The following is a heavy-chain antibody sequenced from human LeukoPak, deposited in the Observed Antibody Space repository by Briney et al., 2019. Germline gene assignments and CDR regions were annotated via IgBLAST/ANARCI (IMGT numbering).Heavy chain of an antibody. D-gene: IGHD4-17*01. CDR1: GFTFSSYS. J-gene: IGHJ5*02. CDR3: ARDLNGDYWDWFDP. CDR2: ISSSSSTI. Sequence: PGGSLRLSCAASGFTFSSYSMNWVRQAPGKGLEWVSYISSSSSTIYYADSVKGRFTISRDNAKNSLYLQMNSLRAEDTAVYYCARDLNGDYWDWFDPWGQGTLVTVSS. V-gene: IGHV3-48*01.